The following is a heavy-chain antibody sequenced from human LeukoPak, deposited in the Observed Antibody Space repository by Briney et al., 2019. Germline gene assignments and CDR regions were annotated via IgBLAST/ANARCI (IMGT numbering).Heavy chain of an antibody. Sequence: PGGSLRLSCAASGFTFSSYAMSWVRRAPGKGLEWVAKIKADGGEKDHVASVKGRFTISRDNAKNSLYLQMNSLRVEDTAVYYCARGGAARPDFWGQGTLVTVSS. CDR1: GFTFSSYA. V-gene: IGHV3-7*01. J-gene: IGHJ4*02. CDR3: ARGGAARPDF. CDR2: IKADGGEK. D-gene: IGHD6-6*01.